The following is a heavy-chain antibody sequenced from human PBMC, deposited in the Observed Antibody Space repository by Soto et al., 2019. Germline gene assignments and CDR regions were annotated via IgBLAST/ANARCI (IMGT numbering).Heavy chain of an antibody. J-gene: IGHJ4*02. Sequence: SETLSRTCAVSGGSISSGGYSWSWIRQPPGKGLEWIGYIYHSGSTYYNPSLKSRVTISVDRSKNQFSLKLSSVTAADTAVYYCDRGGDYDSRWVHFDYWGQGTLVTVSS. V-gene: IGHV4-30-2*01. CDR2: IYHSGST. D-gene: IGHD3-22*01. CDR1: GGSISSGGYS. CDR3: DRGGDYDSRWVHFDY.